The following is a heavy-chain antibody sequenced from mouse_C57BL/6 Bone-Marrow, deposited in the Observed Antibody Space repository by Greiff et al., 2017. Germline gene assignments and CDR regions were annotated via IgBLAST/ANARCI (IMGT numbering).Heavy chain of an antibody. D-gene: IGHD1-1*01. CDR1: GYTFTNYW. Sequence: VQRVESGAELVRPGTSVKMSCKASGYTFTNYWIGWAKQRPGHGLEWIGDIYPGGGYTNYNEKFKGKATLTADKSSSTAYMQFSSLTSEDSAIDYCARRGITTVPFFDYWGQGTTLTVSS. CDR3: ARRGITTVPFFDY. CDR2: IYPGGGYT. J-gene: IGHJ2*01. V-gene: IGHV1-63*01.